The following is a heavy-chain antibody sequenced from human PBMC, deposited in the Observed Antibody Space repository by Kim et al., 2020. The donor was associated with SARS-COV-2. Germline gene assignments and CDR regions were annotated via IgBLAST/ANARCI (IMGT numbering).Heavy chain of an antibody. CDR1: GGSISSSSYY. D-gene: IGHD6-13*01. V-gene: IGHV4-39*01. CDR3: ARQRSGAAGYHFDY. J-gene: IGHJ4*02. Sequence: SETLSLTCTVSGGSISSSSYYWGWIRQPPGKGLEWIGSIYYSGSTYYNPSLKSRVTISVDTSKNQFSLKLSSVTAADTAVYYCARQRSGAAGYHFDYWGQGTLVTISS. CDR2: IYYSGST.